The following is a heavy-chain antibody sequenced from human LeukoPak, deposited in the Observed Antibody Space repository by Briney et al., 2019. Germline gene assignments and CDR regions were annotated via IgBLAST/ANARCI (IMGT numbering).Heavy chain of an antibody. D-gene: IGHD2-15*01. Sequence: PSETLSLTCTVSGGSISNYYWSWIRQPAGKGLEWIGYIYYSGSTNYNPSLKSRVTISVDTSKNQFSLKLSSVTAADTAVYYCARLVATGFAAIDYWGQGTLVTVSS. V-gene: IGHV4-59*08. CDR1: GGSISNYY. CDR3: ARLVATGFAAIDY. J-gene: IGHJ4*02. CDR2: IYYSGST.